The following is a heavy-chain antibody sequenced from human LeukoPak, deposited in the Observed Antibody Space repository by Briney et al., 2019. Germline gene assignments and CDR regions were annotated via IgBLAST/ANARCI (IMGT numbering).Heavy chain of an antibody. Sequence: PGGSLRLSCAASGFTFSSYSMNWVRQAPGKGLEWVSSISSSSSYIYYADSVKGRFTISRDNAKNSLYLQMNSLRAKDTAVYYCAREASEYYYDSSGYFDYWGQGTLVTVSS. CDR2: ISSSSSYI. CDR1: GFTFSSYS. J-gene: IGHJ4*02. CDR3: AREASEYYYDSSGYFDY. D-gene: IGHD3-22*01. V-gene: IGHV3-21*01.